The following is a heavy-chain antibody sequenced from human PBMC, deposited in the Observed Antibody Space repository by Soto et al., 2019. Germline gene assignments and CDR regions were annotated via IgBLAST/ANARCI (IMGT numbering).Heavy chain of an antibody. D-gene: IGHD6-13*01. CDR3: TTAAAGFYYYYGMDV. V-gene: IGHV3-15*01. CDR1: VFTFINAW. CDR2: IKSKTYGGTT. Sequence: GSLRLSCPASVFTFINAWMSWVRQAPGKGLEWVGRIKSKTYGGTTDYAAPVKGRFTISRDDSKNTLYLQMNSLKTEDTAVYYCTTAAAGFYYYYGMDVWGQGTTVTVS. J-gene: IGHJ6*02.